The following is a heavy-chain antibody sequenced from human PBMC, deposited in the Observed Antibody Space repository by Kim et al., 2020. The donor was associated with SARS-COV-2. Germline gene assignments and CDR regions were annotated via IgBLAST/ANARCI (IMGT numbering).Heavy chain of an antibody. V-gene: IGHV1-18*04. J-gene: IGHJ4*02. Sequence: ASVKVSCKASGYTFTSYGISWVRQAPGQGLEWMGWISAYNGNTNYAQKLQGRVTMTTDTSTSTAYMELRSLRSDDTAVYYCARDLLPDYYDSSGYYYVGAGSFDYWGQGTLVTVSS. CDR3: ARDLLPDYYDSSGYYYVGAGSFDY. CDR1: GYTFTSYG. D-gene: IGHD3-22*01. CDR2: ISAYNGNT.